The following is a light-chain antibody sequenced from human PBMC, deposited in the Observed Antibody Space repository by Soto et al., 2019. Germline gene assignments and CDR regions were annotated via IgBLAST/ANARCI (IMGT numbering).Light chain of an antibody. V-gene: IGKV1-9*01. CDR3: QHLYSYPHT. Sequence: IQLTQSPSFLSASVGDRVTITCRASQGISSYLAWYQQNPGKAPKLLIYAASTFQSGVPSRFGGSGSGTEFTLTISSLQPEDFVTYYCQHLYSYPHTFGGGTKVEIK. CDR1: QGISSY. CDR2: AAS. J-gene: IGKJ4*01.